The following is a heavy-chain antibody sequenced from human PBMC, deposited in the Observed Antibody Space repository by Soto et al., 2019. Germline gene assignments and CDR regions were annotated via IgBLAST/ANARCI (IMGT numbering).Heavy chain of an antibody. CDR3: ARDTGNYGLDY. CDR2: IYYSGST. V-gene: IGHV4-59*01. D-gene: IGHD4-4*01. Sequence: SETLSLTCTVSGGSISSYYWSWIRQPPGKGLEWIGYIYYSGSTYYNPSLKSRVTISVDTSKNQFSLQLNSVTAADTAVYYCARDTGNYGLDYWVQGTLVTVSS. J-gene: IGHJ4*02. CDR1: GGSISSYY.